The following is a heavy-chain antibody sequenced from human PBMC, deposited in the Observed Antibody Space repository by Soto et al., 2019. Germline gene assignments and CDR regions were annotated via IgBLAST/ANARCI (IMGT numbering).Heavy chain of an antibody. CDR1: GFTFSNAW. V-gene: IGHV3-15*01. Sequence: PGGSLRLSCAASGFTFSNAWMSWVRQAPGKGLEWVGRIKSKTDGGTTDYAAPVKGRFTISRDDSKNTLYLQMNSLKTEDTAVYYCTAYYGDYAGDYFDYWGQGTLVTVSS. CDR3: TAYYGDYAGDYFDY. CDR2: IKSKTDGGTT. D-gene: IGHD4-17*01. J-gene: IGHJ4*02.